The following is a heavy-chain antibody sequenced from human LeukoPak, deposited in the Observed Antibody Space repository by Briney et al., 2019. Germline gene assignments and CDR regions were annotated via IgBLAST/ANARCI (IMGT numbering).Heavy chain of an antibody. D-gene: IGHD5-12*01. CDR3: ARGDIVATIHALFV. CDR1: GYTFTGHF. Sequence: GASVKVSCKASGYTFTGHFIHWLRQAPGQGPEWMGRINPKTGATYYEQKFQGRVTLTRDTSISTAYMELSRLRSDDTAVYYCARGDIVATIHALFVWGQGTLVTVSS. CDR2: INPKTGAT. J-gene: IGHJ4*02. V-gene: IGHV1-2*06.